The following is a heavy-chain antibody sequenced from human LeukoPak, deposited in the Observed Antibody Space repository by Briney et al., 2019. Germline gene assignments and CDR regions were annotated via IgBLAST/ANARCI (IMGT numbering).Heavy chain of an antibody. CDR1: GGSIGSYY. CDR2: IYDSGRT. CDR3: ARPSRDGYRYTFDY. V-gene: IGHV4-59*01. J-gene: IGHJ4*02. D-gene: IGHD5-24*01. Sequence: SETLSLTCTVSGGSIGSYYWSWTRQPPGKGLEWIGYIYDSGRTNYNPSLKNRVTISVDTSKNQFSLKLSSVTAADTAVYYCARPSRDGYRYTFDYWGQGTLVTVSS.